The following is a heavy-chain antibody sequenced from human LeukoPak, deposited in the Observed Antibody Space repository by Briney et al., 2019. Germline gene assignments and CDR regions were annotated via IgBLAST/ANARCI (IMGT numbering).Heavy chain of an antibody. D-gene: IGHD3-10*01. Sequence: PGGSLRLSCAASGFTFSGHVMHWVRQAPGKGLEYVLGINGNGDITYYVNSVNDVNSVGDRFTISRDNSKNILYLQMGSLRAEDTAVYYCARDLSYYYGSGSYYLDYWGQGTLVTVSS. CDR2: INGNGDIT. CDR1: GFTFSGHV. V-gene: IGHV3-64*01. CDR3: ARDLSYYYGSGSYYLDY. J-gene: IGHJ4*02.